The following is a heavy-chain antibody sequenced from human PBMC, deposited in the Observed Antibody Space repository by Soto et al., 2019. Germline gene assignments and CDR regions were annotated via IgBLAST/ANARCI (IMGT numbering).Heavy chain of an antibody. CDR3: AKAGLYYYDSSGYEIDY. CDR1: GFTFSDYY. Sequence: PGGSLSLSCAASGFTFSDYYMSWIRQAPGKGLVWVSRINSDGSSTYYADSVKGRFTISRDNSKNTLYLQMNSLRAEDTAVYYCAKAGLYYYDSSGYEIDYWGQGTLVTVSS. D-gene: IGHD3-22*01. CDR2: INSDGSST. J-gene: IGHJ4*02. V-gene: IGHV3-23*01.